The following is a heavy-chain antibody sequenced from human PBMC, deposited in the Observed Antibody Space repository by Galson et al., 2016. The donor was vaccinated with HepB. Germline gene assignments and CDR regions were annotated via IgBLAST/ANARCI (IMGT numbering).Heavy chain of an antibody. D-gene: IGHD4-17*01. J-gene: IGHJ4*02. CDR2: IYWDNDK. CDR1: GFSLSTTGVG. Sequence: PALVKPTQTLTLTCTFSGFSLSTTGVGVAWIRQPPGKALEWLALIYWDNDKRYSPSLKTRLSITKDTSKNEVVLTMANMDPVDTGTYFCAHSGDFDDDDATGRSDFGYWGQGIMVTVSS. V-gene: IGHV2-5*02. CDR3: AHSGDFDDDDATGRSDFGY.